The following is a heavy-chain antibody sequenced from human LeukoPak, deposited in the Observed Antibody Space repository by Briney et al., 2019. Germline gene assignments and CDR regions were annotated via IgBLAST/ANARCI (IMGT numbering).Heavy chain of an antibody. D-gene: IGHD5-18*01. Sequence: SESLSLTCTVSGRSISSSSYYWGWIRQPPGKGLEWFGSIYYSRSIYYNRSLKSRVTISVDTSKNQYCLKLSSVTAADTAVYDCARQSEKQLWSLFGYWGQGTLVTVSP. J-gene: IGHJ4*02. CDR1: GRSISSSSYY. V-gene: IGHV4-39*01. CDR3: ARQSEKQLWSLFGY. CDR2: IYYSRSI.